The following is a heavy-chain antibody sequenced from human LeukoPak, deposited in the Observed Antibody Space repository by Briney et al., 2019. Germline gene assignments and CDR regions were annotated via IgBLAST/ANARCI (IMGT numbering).Heavy chain of an antibody. CDR3: TRDEYGVGSNFFDY. CDR2: ITNKAFGGTA. J-gene: IGHJ4*02. CDR1: GFTFSTYG. V-gene: IGHV3-49*04. D-gene: IGHD4-17*01. Sequence: GGSLRLSCAASGFTFSTYGMHWVRQAPEKGLEGVGFITNKAFGGTAEYAASVKGRFTISRDDSRSIAYLQMDNLRTEDTGVYYCTRDEYGVGSNFFDYWGQGTLVTVST.